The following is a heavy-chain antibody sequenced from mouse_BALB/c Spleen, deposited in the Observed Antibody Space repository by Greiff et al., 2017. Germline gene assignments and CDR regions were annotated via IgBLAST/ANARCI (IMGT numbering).Heavy chain of an antibody. J-gene: IGHJ2*01. D-gene: IGHD4-1*01. CDR2: IYPGDGDT. Sequence: QVQLKQSGAELVRPGSSVKISCKASGYAFSSYWMNWVKQRPGQGLEWIGQIYPGDGDTNYNGKFKGKATLTADKSSSTAYMQLSSLTSEDSAVYFCARSLGPYYFDYWGQGTTLTVSS. V-gene: IGHV1-80*01. CDR1: GYAFSSYW. CDR3: ARSLGPYYFDY.